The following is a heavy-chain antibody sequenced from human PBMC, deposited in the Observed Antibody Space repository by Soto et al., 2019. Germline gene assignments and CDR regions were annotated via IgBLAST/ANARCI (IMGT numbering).Heavy chain of an antibody. J-gene: IGHJ6*01. CDR3: AKDAITMVRGVISYDGMDV. Sequence: EVQLVESGGGLVQPGRSLRLSCAASGFTFDDYAMHWVRQAPGKGLEWVSGISWNSGSIGYADSVKGRFTISRDNAKNSLYLQMNSLRAEDTALYYCAKDAITMVRGVISYDGMDVW. D-gene: IGHD3-10*01. V-gene: IGHV3-9*01. CDR2: ISWNSGSI. CDR1: GFTFDDYA.